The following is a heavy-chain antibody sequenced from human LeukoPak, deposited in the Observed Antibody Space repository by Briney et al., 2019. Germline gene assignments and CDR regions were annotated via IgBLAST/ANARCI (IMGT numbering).Heavy chain of an antibody. J-gene: IGHJ4*02. CDR2: INGDGRST. CDR3: ARGFDYYDSTGSGY. Sequence: PGGSLRLSCAASGFTFSSYWMHWVRQAPGKGLVWVSRINGDGRSTTYADSAKGRFTISRDNAKNTLYLQMNSLRVEDTAVYYCARGFDYYDSTGSGYRGQGTLVTVSS. CDR1: GFTFSSYW. D-gene: IGHD3-22*01. V-gene: IGHV3-74*01.